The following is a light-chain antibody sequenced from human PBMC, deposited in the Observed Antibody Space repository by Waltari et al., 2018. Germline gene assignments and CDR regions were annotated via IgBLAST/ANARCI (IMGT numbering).Light chain of an antibody. Sequence: DVVMTQSPLSLPVTLGQPACISCTSSQSLVDSDGNTILNWFQQRPGQSPRRLIYEVSDRDSGVPDRFSGSGSGTDFTLKISRVEAEDLGIYYCMQGTHWPITFGQGTRLEIK. CDR2: EVS. J-gene: IGKJ5*01. CDR1: QSLVDSDGNTI. CDR3: MQGTHWPIT. V-gene: IGKV2-30*01.